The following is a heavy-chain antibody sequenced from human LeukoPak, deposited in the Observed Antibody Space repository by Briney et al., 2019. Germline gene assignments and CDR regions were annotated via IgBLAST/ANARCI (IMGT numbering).Heavy chain of an antibody. V-gene: IGHV1-46*01. D-gene: IGHD6-13*01. J-gene: IGHJ4*02. CDR3: ARVGQIGAVADY. CDR2: INPSGGST. Sequence: ASVKVSCKASGYTFSSYYMHWIRQDPRHGLEWLGIINPSGGSTDYAQKFQGRVTMTRDMSTSTVYMELSSPKSDDTAVYFCARVGQIGAVADYWSQGTLVTVSS. CDR1: GYTFSSYY.